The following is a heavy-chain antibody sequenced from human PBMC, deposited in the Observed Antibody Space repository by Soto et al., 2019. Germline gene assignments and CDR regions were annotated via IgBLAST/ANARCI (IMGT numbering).Heavy chain of an antibody. D-gene: IGHD6-6*01. V-gene: IGHV4-59*01. CDR3: ARGSPMSSSFPLDF. CDR2: IYYTGRT. CDR1: GGSIRPYY. J-gene: IGHJ4*02. Sequence: QVQLQESGPGLVTPSETLSLTCTVSGGSIRPYYWSWIRQPPGKGLEWIGYIYYTGRTNYNSSLKSRVTMSLDTSKNQFSLKFNSVTAADTALYYCARGSPMSSSFPLDFWGQGTLVAVSS.